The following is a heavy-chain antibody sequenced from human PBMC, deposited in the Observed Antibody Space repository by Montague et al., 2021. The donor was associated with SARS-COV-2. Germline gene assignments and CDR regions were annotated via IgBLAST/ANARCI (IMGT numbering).Heavy chain of an antibody. CDR1: GDSVSSSDHY. V-gene: IGHV4-39*01. Sequence: SETLSLTCTVSGDSVSSSDHYWVWIPQPPGKGRDGLGIFNYSGYTYSNPSVKVRVTISIDASKNQFSLKLISLTATDTAIYHCARRRLREDYFDFWGQGTLLTVSS. CDR3: ARRRLREDYFDF. D-gene: IGHD4-17*01. CDR2: FNYSGYT. J-gene: IGHJ4*02.